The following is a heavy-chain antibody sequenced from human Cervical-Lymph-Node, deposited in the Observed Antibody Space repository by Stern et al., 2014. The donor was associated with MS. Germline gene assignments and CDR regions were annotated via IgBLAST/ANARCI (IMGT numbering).Heavy chain of an antibody. D-gene: IGHD6-19*01. CDR2: TYYRSKWYN. V-gene: IGHV6-1*01. Sequence: VQLVESGPGLVKPSQTLSLTCAISGDSVSSNSAAWNWIRPSPSRGLEWLGRTYYRSKWYNDYAVSVKSRIIINPDTSKNQFSLQLNSVTPEDTAVYYCARAGHSSGWGGLDYWGQGTLVTVSS. CDR3: ARAGHSSGWGGLDY. J-gene: IGHJ4*02. CDR1: GDSVSSNSAA.